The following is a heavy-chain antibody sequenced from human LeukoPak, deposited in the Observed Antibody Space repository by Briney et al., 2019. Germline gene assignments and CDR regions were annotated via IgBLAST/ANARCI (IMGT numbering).Heavy chain of an antibody. Sequence: SETLSLTCTVSGGSISSSSYYWGWIRQPPGKGLEWIESIYYSGSTYYNPSLKSRVTISVDTSKNQFSLKLSSVTAADTAVYYCARGSRILWFGDASFDYWGQGTLVTVSS. J-gene: IGHJ4*02. CDR2: IYYSGST. V-gene: IGHV4-39*01. D-gene: IGHD3-10*01. CDR1: GGSISSSSYY. CDR3: ARGSRILWFGDASFDY.